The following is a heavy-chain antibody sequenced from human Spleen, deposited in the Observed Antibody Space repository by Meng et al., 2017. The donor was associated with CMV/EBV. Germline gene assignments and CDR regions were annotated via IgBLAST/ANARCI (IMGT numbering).Heavy chain of an antibody. J-gene: IGHJ4*02. CDR2: ISGSGAST. D-gene: IGHD3-22*01. V-gene: IGHV3-23*01. Sequence: GGSLRLSCAASAFTFSSSWMHWVRQAPGKGLEWVSAISGSGASTYNADSVKGRFTISRDNSKNTLYLQMNSLRAEDTALYYCAKSSSGYYRNDYWGQGTLVTVSS. CDR1: AFTFSSSW. CDR3: AKSSSGYYRNDY.